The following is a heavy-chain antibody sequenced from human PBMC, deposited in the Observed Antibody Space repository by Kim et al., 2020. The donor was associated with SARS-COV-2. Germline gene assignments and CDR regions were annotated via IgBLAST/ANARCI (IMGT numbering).Heavy chain of an antibody. CDR3: ARLGGGYDFYPGYYGMDV. D-gene: IGHD3-3*01. Sequence: SRVTISVETSKYQFSLKLSSVTAADTAVYYCARLGGGYDFYPGYYGMDVWGQGTTVTVSS. V-gene: IGHV4-59*08. J-gene: IGHJ6*02.